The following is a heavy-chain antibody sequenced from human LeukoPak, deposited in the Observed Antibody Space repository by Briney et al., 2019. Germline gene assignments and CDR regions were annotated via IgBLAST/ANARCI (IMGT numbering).Heavy chain of an antibody. V-gene: IGHV4-34*01. CDR2: INHSGST. J-gene: IGHJ5*02. CDR3: ARGLPMATHNWFDP. Sequence: KPSETLSLTCAVYGGSFSGYYWSWIRQPPGKGLEWIGEINHSGSTNYNPSLKSRVTISVDTSKNQFSLKLSPVTAADTAVYYCARGLPMATHNWFDPWGQGTLVTVSS. CDR1: GGSFSGYY. D-gene: IGHD5-24*01.